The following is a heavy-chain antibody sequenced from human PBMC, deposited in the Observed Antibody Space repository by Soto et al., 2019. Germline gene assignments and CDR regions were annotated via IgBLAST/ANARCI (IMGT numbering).Heavy chain of an antibody. Sequence: GGSLRLSCAASGFTFSSYSMNWVRQAPGKGLEWVSYISSSSSTIYYADSVKGRFTISRDNAKNSLYLQMNSLRAEDTAVYYCARGSYYYDSSGYYHYWGQRPLVTVSS. CDR3: ARGSYYYDSSGYYHY. CDR2: ISSSSSTI. J-gene: IGHJ4*02. D-gene: IGHD3-22*01. CDR1: GFTFSSYS. V-gene: IGHV3-48*01.